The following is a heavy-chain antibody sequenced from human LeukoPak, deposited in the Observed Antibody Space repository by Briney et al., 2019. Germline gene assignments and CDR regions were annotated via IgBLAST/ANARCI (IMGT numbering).Heavy chain of an antibody. D-gene: IGHD3-16*01. V-gene: IGHV1-69*05. CDR2: IIPIFGTA. CDR3: ARDRGGHPDY. Sequence: SVKVSCKASGGTFSSYAISWVRQAPGQGLEWMGGIIPIFGTANYAQKFQGRVTITRDTSASTAYMELSSLRSEDTAVYYCARDRGGHPDYWGQGTLVTVSS. J-gene: IGHJ4*02. CDR1: GGTFSSYA.